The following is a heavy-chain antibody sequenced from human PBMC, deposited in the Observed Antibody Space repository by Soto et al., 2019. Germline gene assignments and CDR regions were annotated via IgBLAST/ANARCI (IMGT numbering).Heavy chain of an antibody. CDR1: GYTFTSYD. Sequence: AASVKVSCKASGYTFTSYDINWVRQATGQGVEGMGWMNPNSGNTGYAQKFQGTVTMTRNTSISTAHRELSSLRSEDTAVYYCARGYDFWSGSSRGGTDYWGQGTLVTVSS. CDR2: MNPNSGNT. D-gene: IGHD3-3*01. CDR3: ARGYDFWSGSSRGGTDY. J-gene: IGHJ4*02. V-gene: IGHV1-8*01.